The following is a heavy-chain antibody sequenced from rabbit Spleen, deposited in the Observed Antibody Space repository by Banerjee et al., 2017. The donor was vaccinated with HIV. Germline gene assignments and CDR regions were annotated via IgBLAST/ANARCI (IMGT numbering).Heavy chain of an antibody. J-gene: IGHJ4*01. CDR1: AFSFSNKAV. CDR2: IYAGSSGST. Sequence: QEQLVESGGGLVQPEGSLTLTCTTSAFSFSNKAVMCWVRQAPGEGLEWIACIYAGSSGSTYSATWAKGRFTISKTSSTTVTLQMTSLTAADMATYFCARDLVAVIGWNFNLWGPGTLVTVS. CDR3: ARDLVAVIGWNFNL. V-gene: IGHV1S45*01. D-gene: IGHD1-1*01.